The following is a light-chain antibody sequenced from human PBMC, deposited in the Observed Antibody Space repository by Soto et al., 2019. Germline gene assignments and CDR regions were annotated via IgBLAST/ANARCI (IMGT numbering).Light chain of an antibody. CDR3: QQYYNLPIT. V-gene: IGKV1-33*01. CDR2: DAS. J-gene: IGKJ5*01. CDR1: QDISNH. Sequence: DIQMTQSPSSLYASVGDRVTITCQASQDISNHLNWYQQKPGKAPKLLIYDASNLETGVPSRFSGSGSGTDFTVTISSLQPEDFATYSCQQYYNLPITFGQGTRLEIK.